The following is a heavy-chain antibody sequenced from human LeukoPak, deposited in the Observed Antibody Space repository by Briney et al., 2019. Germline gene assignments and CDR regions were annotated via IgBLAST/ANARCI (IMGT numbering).Heavy chain of an antibody. CDR1: GYTFTSYD. V-gene: IGHV1-8*03. CDR3: ARSSIAAAGPFDY. J-gene: IGHJ4*02. D-gene: IGHD6-13*01. CDR2: MNPNSGNT. Sequence: ASVKVSCKASGYTFTSYDINWVRQATGQGLEWMGWMNPNSGNTGYAQKFQGRVTITTDESTSTAYMELSSLRSEDTAVYYCARSSIAAAGPFDYWGQGTLVTVSS.